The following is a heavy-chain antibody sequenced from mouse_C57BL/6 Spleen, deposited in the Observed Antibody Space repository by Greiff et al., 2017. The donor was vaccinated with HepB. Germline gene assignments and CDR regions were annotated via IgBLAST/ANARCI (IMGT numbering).Heavy chain of an antibody. CDR3: ARGYGGYFDV. V-gene: IGHV3-1*01. D-gene: IGHD1-1*01. CDR2: ISYSGST. J-gene: IGHJ1*03. Sequence: VQLKQSGPGMVKPSQSLSLTCTVTGYSITSGYDWHWIRHFPGNKLEWMGYISYSGSTNYNPSLKSRISITHDTSKNHFFLKLNSVTTEDTATYYCARGYGGYFDVWGTGTTVTVSS. CDR1: GYSITSGYD.